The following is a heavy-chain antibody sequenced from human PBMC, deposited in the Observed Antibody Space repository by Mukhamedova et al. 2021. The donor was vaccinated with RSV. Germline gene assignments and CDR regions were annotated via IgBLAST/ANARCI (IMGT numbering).Heavy chain of an antibody. CDR3: ARDAGVAPNWFDP. D-gene: IGHD5-12*01. V-gene: IGHV1-2*04. J-gene: IGHJ5*02. Sequence: YAQKFQGWVTMTRDTSISTAYMELSRLRSDDTAVYYCARDAGVAPNWFDPWGQGTLVTVSS.